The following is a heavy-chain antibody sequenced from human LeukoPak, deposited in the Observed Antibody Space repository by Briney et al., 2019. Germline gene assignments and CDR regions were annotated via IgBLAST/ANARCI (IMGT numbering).Heavy chain of an antibody. CDR1: GFIFSSYA. D-gene: IGHD6-6*01. CDR3: ARDDPSMIAALHY. V-gene: IGHV3-23*01. CDR2: ISGSGGST. J-gene: IGHJ4*02. Sequence: GGSLRLSCAASGFIFSSYAMSWVRQAPGKGLEWVSAISGSGGSTYYADSVKGRFTISRDNAKNSVYLQMSSLRAEDTAVYYCARDDPSMIAALHYWGQGTLVTVSS.